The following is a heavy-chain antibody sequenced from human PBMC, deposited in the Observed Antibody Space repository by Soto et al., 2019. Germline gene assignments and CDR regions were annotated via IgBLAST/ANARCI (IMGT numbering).Heavy chain of an antibody. Sequence: PSETLSLTCTVSGGSISSYYWSWIRQPPGKGLEWIGYIYYSGSTNYNPSLKSRVTISVDTSKNQFSLKLSSVTAADTAVYYCAGAKYYYGSGSYYYYYGMDVWGQGTTVTVSS. V-gene: IGHV4-59*01. J-gene: IGHJ6*02. CDR3: AGAKYYYGSGSYYYYYGMDV. CDR2: IYYSGST. D-gene: IGHD3-10*01. CDR1: GGSISSYY.